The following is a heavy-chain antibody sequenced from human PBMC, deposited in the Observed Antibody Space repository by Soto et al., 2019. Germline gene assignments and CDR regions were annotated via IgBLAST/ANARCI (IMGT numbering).Heavy chain of an antibody. V-gene: IGHV1-18*01. CDR1: GYTFTSYG. J-gene: IGHJ4*02. D-gene: IGHD3-9*01. CDR3: ARALRYFDWSPKGRPSYYFDY. CDR2: ISAYNGNT. Sequence: ASVKVSCKASGYTFTSYGISWVRQAPGQGLEWMGWISAYNGNTNYAQKLQGRVTMTTDTSTSTAYMELSRLRSDDTAVYYCARALRYFDWSPKGRPSYYFDYWGQGTLVTVSS.